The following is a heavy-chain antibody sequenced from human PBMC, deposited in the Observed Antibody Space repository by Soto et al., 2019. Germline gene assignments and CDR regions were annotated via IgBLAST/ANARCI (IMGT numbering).Heavy chain of an antibody. J-gene: IGHJ2*01. D-gene: IGHD6-6*01. CDR3: ARDSHASRIAARPDWYFDL. CDR1: GYTFTGYY. CDR2: INPNSGGT. Sequence: ASVKVSCKASGYTFTGYYMHCVRQAPGQGLEWMGWINPNSGGTNYAQKFQGRVTMTRDTSISTAYMELSRLRSDDTAVYYCARDSHASRIAARPDWYFDLWGRGTLVTV. V-gene: IGHV1-2*02.